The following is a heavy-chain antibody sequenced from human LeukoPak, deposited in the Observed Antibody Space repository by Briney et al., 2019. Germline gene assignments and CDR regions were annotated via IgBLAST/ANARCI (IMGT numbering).Heavy chain of an antibody. Sequence: GGSLRLSCTASGFTFGDYVMSWVRQAPGKGLEWVANIKQDGSEKYYVDSVKGRFTISRDNAKNSLYLQMNSLRAEDTAVYYCARDHYYMDVWGKGTTVTISS. CDR2: IKQDGSEK. V-gene: IGHV3-7*01. CDR3: ARDHYYMDV. J-gene: IGHJ6*03. CDR1: GFTFGDYV.